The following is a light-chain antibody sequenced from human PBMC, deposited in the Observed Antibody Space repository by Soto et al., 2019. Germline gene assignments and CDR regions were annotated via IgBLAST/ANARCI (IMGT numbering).Light chain of an antibody. CDR1: SSDVGSYNL. CDR3: CSYAGSSTVV. J-gene: IGLJ2*01. CDR2: EGS. V-gene: IGLV2-23*01. Sequence: ALTQPASVSGPPGQSITISCTGTSSDVGSYNLVSWYQQHPGKAPKLMIYEGSKRPSGVSNRVSGSKSGNTASLTISGLQAEDEADYYCCSYAGSSTVVFGGGTKLTVL.